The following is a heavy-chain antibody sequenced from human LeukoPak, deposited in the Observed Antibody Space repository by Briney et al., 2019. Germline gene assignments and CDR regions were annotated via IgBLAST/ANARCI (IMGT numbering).Heavy chain of an antibody. CDR3: ARDTSSIVGPRFDY. J-gene: IGHJ4*02. V-gene: IGHV3-7*01. D-gene: IGHD1-26*01. CDR2: IKQDGSET. CDR1: GFNFINYW. Sequence: GGSLRLSCAASGFNFINYWMSWVRQAPGKGLEWVAIIKQDGSETYYVDSVKGRFTISSDNAENSLYLQMSGLRAEDTAVYYCARDTSSIVGPRFDYWGQGTLVTVSS.